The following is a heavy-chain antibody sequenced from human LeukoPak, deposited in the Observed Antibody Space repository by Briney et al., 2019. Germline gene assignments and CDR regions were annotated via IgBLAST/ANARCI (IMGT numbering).Heavy chain of an antibody. V-gene: IGHV3-11*06. D-gene: IGHD2-2*01. CDR2: ISSSSSYI. CDR3: ARDRSPAAIDY. J-gene: IGHJ4*02. CDR1: GFTFSDYY. Sequence: GGSLRLSCAASGFTFSDYYMSFIRQAPGKGLEWVSSISSSSSYIYYADSVKGRFTISRDNAKNSPYLQMNSLRAEDTAVYYCARDRSPAAIDYWGQGTLVTVSS.